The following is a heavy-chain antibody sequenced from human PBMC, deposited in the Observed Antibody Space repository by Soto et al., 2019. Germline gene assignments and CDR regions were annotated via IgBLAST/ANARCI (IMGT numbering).Heavy chain of an antibody. D-gene: IGHD5-12*01. V-gene: IGHV3-33*01. CDR2: IWYDGSNK. Sequence: GGSLRLSCAASGFTFSSYGMHWVRQAPGKGLEWVAVIWYDGSNKYYADSVKGRFTISRDNSKNTLYLQMNSLRAEDTAVYYCAREATRGYSGYDCLDYWGQGTLVTVSS. CDR1: GFTFSSYG. J-gene: IGHJ4*02. CDR3: AREATRGYSGYDCLDY.